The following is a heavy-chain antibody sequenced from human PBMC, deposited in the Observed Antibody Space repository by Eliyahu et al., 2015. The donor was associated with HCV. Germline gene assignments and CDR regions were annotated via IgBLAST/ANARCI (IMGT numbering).Heavy chain of an antibody. CDR3: ATLYGPGAYHY. Sequence: EVQLVESGGGLVQPGGSXXLSCAASGFTFTSYEIIWVRQAPGKGLEWVSYISSRGTTIYYADSVKGRFTVSRDNAKNSLYLQMNSLRAEDTAVYYCATLYGPGAYHYWGQGTLVTVSS. CDR2: ISSRGTTI. V-gene: IGHV3-48*03. J-gene: IGHJ4*02. D-gene: IGHD3-16*01. CDR1: GFTFTSYE.